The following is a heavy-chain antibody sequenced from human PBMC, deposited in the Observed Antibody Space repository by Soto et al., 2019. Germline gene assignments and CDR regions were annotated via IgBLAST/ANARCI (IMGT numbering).Heavy chain of an antibody. J-gene: IGHJ4*02. V-gene: IGHV3-21*01. CDR3: ATYYYDSSGHYPFAY. CDR1: GFTFSSYS. D-gene: IGHD3-22*01. CDR2: ISSSSSYI. Sequence: GSLRLSCAASGFTFSSYSMNWVRQAPGKGLEWVSSISSSSSYIYYADSVKGRFTISRDNAKNSLYLQMNSLRAEYIAVYYFATYYYDSSGHYPFAYWGKETLVTVP.